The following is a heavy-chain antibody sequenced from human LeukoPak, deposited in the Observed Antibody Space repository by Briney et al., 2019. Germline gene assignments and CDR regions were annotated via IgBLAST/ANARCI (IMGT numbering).Heavy chain of an antibody. Sequence: SDTLSLMCSVWGGSLSSYYWSWARQPAGKGLECIGRFYTSGSTNYNPALKSRVTMSVDTSKNQFSLKLSSVTAADTAVYYWPRDAVVTAPYNYYYDMDVWGQGTTVTASS. V-gene: IGHV4-4*07. D-gene: IGHD2-21*02. CDR1: GGSLSSYY. J-gene: IGHJ6*02. CDR2: FYTSGST. CDR3: PRDAVVTAPYNYYYDMDV.